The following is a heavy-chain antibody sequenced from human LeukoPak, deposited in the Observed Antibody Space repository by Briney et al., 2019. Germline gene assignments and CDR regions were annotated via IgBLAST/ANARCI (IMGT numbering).Heavy chain of an antibody. D-gene: IGHD3-3*01. Sequence: GGSLRLSCAASGFTFSSYWMSWVRQAPGKGLEWVANIKQDGSEKFCVDSVKGRFTISRDNAKNSLYLQMNSLRAEDTAVYYCARDDPTLFWSGSPFYWGQGTLVTVSS. CDR3: ARDDPTLFWSGSPFY. CDR1: GFTFSSYW. J-gene: IGHJ4*02. CDR2: IKQDGSEK. V-gene: IGHV3-7*01.